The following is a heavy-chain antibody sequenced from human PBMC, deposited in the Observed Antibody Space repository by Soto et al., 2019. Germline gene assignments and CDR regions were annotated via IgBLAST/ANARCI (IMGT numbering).Heavy chain of an antibody. D-gene: IGHD6-19*01. CDR1: GFTFSSYA. CDR2: ISGSGGST. J-gene: IGHJ3*02. V-gene: IGHV3-23*01. Sequence: GGSLRLSCAASGFTFSSYAMSWVLQAPWKGLEWVSAISGSGGSTYYADSVKGRFTISRDNSKNTLYLQMNSLRAEDTAVYYCAKGKESSGWYEGDAFDIWGQGTMVTVSS. CDR3: AKGKESSGWYEGDAFDI.